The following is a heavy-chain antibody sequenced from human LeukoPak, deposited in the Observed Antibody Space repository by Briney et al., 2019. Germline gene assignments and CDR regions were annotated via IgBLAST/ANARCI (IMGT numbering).Heavy chain of an antibody. CDR1: GGSISSGGYS. J-gene: IGHJ4*02. CDR3: ASGGYSYGFDY. CDR2: IYHNGNT. D-gene: IGHD5-18*01. Sequence: TLSLTCAVSGGSISSGGYSWSWIRQPPGKGLEWMGYIYHNGNTYYSPSLKSRVTISVDRSKNQLSLKLSSVTAADTAMYYCASGGYSYGFDYWGQGTLVTVSS. V-gene: IGHV4-30-2*01.